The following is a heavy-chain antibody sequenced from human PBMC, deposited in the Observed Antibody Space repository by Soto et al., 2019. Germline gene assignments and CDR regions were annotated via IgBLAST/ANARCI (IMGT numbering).Heavy chain of an antibody. J-gene: IGHJ6*02. CDR2: IIPIFGTA. V-gene: IGHV1-69*12. Sequence: QVQLVQSGAEVKKPGSSVKVSCKASGGTFSSYAISWVRQAPGQGLEWMGGIIPIFGTANYAQKFQGRVTITADESTSTAYIELSSLRAEDPAVYYCARHVPAAGYYNGMDVWGQGTTVTVSS. D-gene: IGHD2-2*01. CDR1: GGTFSSYA. CDR3: ARHVPAAGYYNGMDV.